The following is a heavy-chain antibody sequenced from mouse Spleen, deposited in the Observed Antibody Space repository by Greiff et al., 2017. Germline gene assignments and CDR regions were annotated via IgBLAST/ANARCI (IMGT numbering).Heavy chain of an antibody. CDR2: INPNNGGT. CDR3: STGTAWYFDV. CDR1: GYTFTDYY. D-gene: IGHD4-1*01. J-gene: IGHJ1*01. V-gene: IGHV1-26*01. Sequence: VHVKQSGPELVKPGASVKISCKASGYTFTDYYMNWVKQSHGKSLEWIGDINPNNGGTSYNQKFKGKATLTVDKSSSTAYMELRSLTSEDSAVYYCSTGTAWYFDVWGAGTTVTVSS.